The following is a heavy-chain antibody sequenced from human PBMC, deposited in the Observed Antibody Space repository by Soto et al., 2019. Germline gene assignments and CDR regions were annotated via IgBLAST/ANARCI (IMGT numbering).Heavy chain of an antibody. D-gene: IGHD3-10*01. Sequence: SETLSLTCTVSGGSISGYFWTWIRQPPGKGLERIGYISHTGITNYNSSLKSRVTMSVDTSKNQFSLRVSSLTAADTAVYYCARKEYYFDYWGQGILVTVSS. CDR1: GGSISGYF. J-gene: IGHJ4*02. V-gene: IGHV4-59*01. CDR3: ARKEYYFDY. CDR2: ISHTGIT.